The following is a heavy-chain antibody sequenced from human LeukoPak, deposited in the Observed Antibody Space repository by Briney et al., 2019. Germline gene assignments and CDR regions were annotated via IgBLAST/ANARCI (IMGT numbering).Heavy chain of an antibody. CDR1: GFTFSVSS. V-gene: IGHV3-21*01. D-gene: IGHD6-6*01. Sequence: PGGSLRLSCAASGFTFSVSSMNWVRQAPGKGLEWVSSISGNSDYIYYADSVKGRFTISRDNAKESLYPQMNSLRAEDTAVYYCASPYGSSSSAYWGQGTLVTVSS. CDR3: ASPYGSSSSAY. CDR2: ISGNSDYI. J-gene: IGHJ4*02.